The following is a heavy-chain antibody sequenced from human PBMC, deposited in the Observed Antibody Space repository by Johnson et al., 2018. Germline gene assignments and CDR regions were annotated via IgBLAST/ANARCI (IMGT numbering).Heavy chain of an antibody. CDR3: AKAISGGLHAFDI. CDR1: GFTFSSYR. J-gene: IGHJ3*02. Sequence: VQLLESGGGLVQPGGSLRLSCAVSGFTFSSYRMYWVRQGPGTGLVWVSRINSDGSSTSYADSVKGRFTISRDNAKTSLYQQMNSRKAEDTALYYGAKAISGGLHAFDIWGQGTMVTVSS. D-gene: IGHD2-21*02. CDR2: INSDGSST. V-gene: IGHV3-74*02.